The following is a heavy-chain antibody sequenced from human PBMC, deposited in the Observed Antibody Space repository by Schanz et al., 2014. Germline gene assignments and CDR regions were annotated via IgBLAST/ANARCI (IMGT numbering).Heavy chain of an antibody. Sequence: VHLVQSGAEVKKPGSSVKVSCKASGGTFSSDTFSWVRQAPGQGLEWMGRIVPIAGITNYAQRFQGRVTITADKSSDTAYMELSSLRSEDTAVYYCAREVGLYDRGWFDPWGQGTLVTVSA. J-gene: IGHJ5*02. CDR3: AREVGLYDRGWFDP. CDR1: GGTFSSDT. D-gene: IGHD3-22*01. V-gene: IGHV1-69*08. CDR2: IVPIAGIT.